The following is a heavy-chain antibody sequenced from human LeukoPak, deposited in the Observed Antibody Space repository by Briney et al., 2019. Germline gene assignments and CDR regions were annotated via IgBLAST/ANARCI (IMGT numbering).Heavy chain of an antibody. V-gene: IGHV3-30*04. D-gene: IGHD1-20*01. Sequence: PGGSLRLSCAASGFTFSSYAMHWVRQAPGKGLEWVAVISYDGSNKYYADSVKGRFTISRDNSKNTLYLQMNSLRAEDTAVYYCAKLTGPGQYYFDYWGQGTLVTVSS. CDR1: GFTFSSYA. J-gene: IGHJ4*02. CDR2: ISYDGSNK. CDR3: AKLTGPGQYYFDY.